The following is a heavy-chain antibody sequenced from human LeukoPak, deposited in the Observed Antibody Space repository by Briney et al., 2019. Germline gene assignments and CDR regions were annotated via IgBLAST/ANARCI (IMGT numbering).Heavy chain of an antibody. J-gene: IGHJ4*02. CDR1: GFTFSSYG. D-gene: IGHD4-23*01. Sequence: GGSLRLSCAASGFTFSSYGMHWVRQAPGKGLEWVAVISYDGSNKYYADSVKGRFTISRDNSKNTLYLQMNSLRAEDTAVYYCAKGGGYGGNSLDYWGQGTLVTVSS. V-gene: IGHV3-30*18. CDR2: ISYDGSNK. CDR3: AKGGGYGGNSLDY.